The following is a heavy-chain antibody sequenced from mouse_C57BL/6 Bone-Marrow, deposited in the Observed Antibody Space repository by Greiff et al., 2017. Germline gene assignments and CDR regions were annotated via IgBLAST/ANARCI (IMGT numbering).Heavy chain of an antibody. CDR2: ISSGGDYI. D-gene: IGHD2-2*01. V-gene: IGHV5-9-1*02. J-gene: IGHJ2*01. CDR1: GFTFSSYA. Sequence: EVQGVESGEGLVKPGGSLKLSCAASGFTFSSYAMSWVRQTPEKRLEWVAYISSGGDYIYYADTVKGRFTLSRDNARNTLYLQMSRLKSEDTAMYDCTRALTRVTTGGDYFDYCGQGTTLTVSS. CDR3: TRALTRVTTGGDYFDY.